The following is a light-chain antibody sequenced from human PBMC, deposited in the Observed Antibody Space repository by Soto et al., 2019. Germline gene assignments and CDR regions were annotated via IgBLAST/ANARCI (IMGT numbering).Light chain of an antibody. Sequence: EIQMTQSPSSLSASVGNRVTITCRASQSISTYLNWYQKKPGKAPNLLIYDASRLQSGVPSRFSGSGGGTDFTLSISSVQPEDFATYFCQQSYMDPITFGQGTQLEI. CDR1: QSISTY. J-gene: IGKJ5*01. CDR2: DAS. V-gene: IGKV1-39*01. CDR3: QQSYMDPIT.